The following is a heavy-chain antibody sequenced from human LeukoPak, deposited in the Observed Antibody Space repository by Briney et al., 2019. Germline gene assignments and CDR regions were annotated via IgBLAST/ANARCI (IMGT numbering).Heavy chain of an antibody. CDR1: GFTISSNS. J-gene: IGHJ4*02. CDR3: GRSHNGFS. V-gene: IGHV3-21*01. CDR2: ITPSSNT. D-gene: IGHD1-1*01. Sequence: GGSLRLSCAASGFTISSNSMVWVRQAPGKGLEWVSSITPSSNTYYADSVKGRFTISRDNAGNSLSLQMNSLRAEDTAAYLCGRSHNGFSWGQGTLVTVSS.